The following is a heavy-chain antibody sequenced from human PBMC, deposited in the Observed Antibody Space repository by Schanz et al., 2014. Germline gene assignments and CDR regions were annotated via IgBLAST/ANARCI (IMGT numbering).Heavy chain of an antibody. CDR3: AKSYDTSGYSGFDY. Sequence: QVQLVESGGGVVQPGRSLRLSCAASGFTFSKYGMHWVRQAPGKGLEWVAVIWYDGSNKDCADSVKGRFTISRDNSKNMLYLQMNSLRTEDTAVYFCAKSYDTSGYSGFDYWGQGTLVTVSS. CDR2: IWYDGSNK. D-gene: IGHD3-22*01. V-gene: IGHV3-33*06. CDR1: GFTFSKYG. J-gene: IGHJ4*02.